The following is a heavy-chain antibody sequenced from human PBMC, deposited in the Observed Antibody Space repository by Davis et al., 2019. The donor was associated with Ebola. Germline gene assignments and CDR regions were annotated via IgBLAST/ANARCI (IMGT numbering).Heavy chain of an antibody. CDR3: ARESGYYFDY. Sequence: SVKVSCKTSGGTFSTYKISWVRQDPGQGLEWMGGIIPIFNSANYARKFQGRVTISADESTGTAYMELSSLRSEDTAVYYCARESGYYFDYWGQGILVTVSS. CDR2: IIPIFNSA. V-gene: IGHV1-69*13. J-gene: IGHJ4*02. D-gene: IGHD5-12*01. CDR1: GGTFSTYK.